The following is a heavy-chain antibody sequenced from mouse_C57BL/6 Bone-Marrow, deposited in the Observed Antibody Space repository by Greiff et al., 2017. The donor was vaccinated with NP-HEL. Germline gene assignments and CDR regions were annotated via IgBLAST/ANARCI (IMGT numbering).Heavy chain of an antibody. D-gene: IGHD2-2*01. CDR1: GYTFTDYN. V-gene: IGHV1-18*01. J-gene: IGHJ3*01. CDR2: INPNNGGT. CDR3: ARKELGYDEGAWFAY. Sequence: EVQLQQSGPELVKPGASVKIPCKASGYTFTDYNMDWVKQSHGKSLEWIGDINPNNGGTIYNQKFKGKATLTVDKSSSTAYMELRSLTSEDTAVYYCARKELGYDEGAWFAYWGQGTLVTVSA.